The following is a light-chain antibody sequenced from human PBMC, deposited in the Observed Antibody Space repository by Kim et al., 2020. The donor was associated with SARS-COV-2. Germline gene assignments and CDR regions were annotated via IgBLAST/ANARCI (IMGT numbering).Light chain of an antibody. CDR1: QDIRNF. V-gene: IGKV1-12*02. Sequence: DIQMTQSPSSVSASVGDRVTLTCRASQDIRNFLAWYQQKPGRAPKLLVSVTSSLQSGVPSSFSGSGSGTDFTLTISNLKPEDFATYYCQQAKSFPWTFGQGTKLEI. J-gene: IGKJ1*01. CDR3: QQAKSFPWT. CDR2: VTS.